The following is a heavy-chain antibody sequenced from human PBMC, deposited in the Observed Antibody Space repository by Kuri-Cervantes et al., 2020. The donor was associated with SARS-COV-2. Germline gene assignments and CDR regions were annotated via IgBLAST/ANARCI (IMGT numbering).Heavy chain of an antibody. D-gene: IGHD6-19*01. V-gene: IGHV3-23*01. CDR3: AKDWLPDDAFDI. CDR2: ISGSGGST. J-gene: IGHJ3*02. Sequence: LSLTCAASGFTFSSYWMHWVRQAPGKGLEWVSAISGSGGSTYYADSVKGRFTISRDNSKNTLYLQMNSLRAEDTAVYYCAKDWLPDDAFDIWGQGTMVTVSS. CDR1: GFTFSSYW.